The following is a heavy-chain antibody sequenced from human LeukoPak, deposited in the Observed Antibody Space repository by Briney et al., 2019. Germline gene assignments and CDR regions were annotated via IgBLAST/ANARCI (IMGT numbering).Heavy chain of an antibody. V-gene: IGHV3-21*01. J-gene: IGHJ5*02. D-gene: IGHD1-26*01. CDR2: ISSSSSYI. Sequence: GGSLRLSCAASGFTFSSYSMNWVRQAPGKGLEWVSSISSSSSYIYYADSVKGRFTISRDNAKNSLYLQMNSLRAEDTAVYYCASQWEPNSNWFDPWGQGTLVTVSS. CDR1: GFTFSSYS. CDR3: ASQWEPNSNWFDP.